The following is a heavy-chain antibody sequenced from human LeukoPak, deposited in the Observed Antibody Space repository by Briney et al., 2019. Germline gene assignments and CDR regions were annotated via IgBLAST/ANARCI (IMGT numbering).Heavy chain of an antibody. CDR2: IKQDGSEK. CDR1: GFTFSSYE. CDR3: ARDKYMSGHVGSLFDP. Sequence: GGSLRRSCAASGFTFSSYEMNWVRQTPGKGLEWVAEIKQDGSEKNYVDSVKGRFIISRDNTKSSLSLQMNSLRDEDTAVYYCARDKYMSGHVGSLFDPWGQGTLVIVSS. J-gene: IGHJ5*02. V-gene: IGHV3-7*01. D-gene: IGHD1-1*01.